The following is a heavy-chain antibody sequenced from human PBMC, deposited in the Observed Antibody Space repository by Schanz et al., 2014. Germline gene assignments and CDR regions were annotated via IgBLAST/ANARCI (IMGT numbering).Heavy chain of an antibody. D-gene: IGHD3-10*01. CDR1: GGSISSGGYS. Sequence: QLQLQESGSGLVEPSQTLSLTCGVSGGSISSGGYSWTWIRQPPGKGLEWIGYIYYSGNTYYNPSLKSRVTISVDRSKNQFSLRLDSVTAADTAVYYCALREKPYGPFASWGQGALVTVSS. V-gene: IGHV4-30-2*01. CDR2: IYYSGNT. CDR3: ALREKPYGPFAS. J-gene: IGHJ4*02.